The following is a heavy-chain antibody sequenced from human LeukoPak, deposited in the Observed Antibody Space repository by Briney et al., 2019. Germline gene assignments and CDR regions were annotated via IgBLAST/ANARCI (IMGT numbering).Heavy chain of an antibody. V-gene: IGHV3-9*01. CDR2: ISWNSGSI. D-gene: IGHD5-18*01. Sequence: GGSLRLSCAASGLTFDDYAMHWVRQAPGKGLEWVSGISWNSGSIGYADSVKGRFTISRDNAKNSLYLQMNSLRAEDTALYYCAKAPLTAMAAFDYWGQGTLVTVSS. J-gene: IGHJ4*02. CDR1: GLTFDDYA. CDR3: AKAPLTAMAAFDY.